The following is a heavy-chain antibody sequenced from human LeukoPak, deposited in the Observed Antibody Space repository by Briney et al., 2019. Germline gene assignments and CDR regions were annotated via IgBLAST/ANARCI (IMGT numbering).Heavy chain of an antibody. CDR1: GFSVSRSY. Sequence: GGSLRLSCAASGFSVSRSYMTWVRQAPGKGLEGVSVIYSGGSTYYTDSVRGGCSISRDNSKTTLYLQMNSLRAEDTAVYYCARQPTTVTTRDAFDIWGQGTMVTVSS. V-gene: IGHV3-53*01. CDR3: ARQPTTVTTRDAFDI. D-gene: IGHD4-17*01. J-gene: IGHJ3*02. CDR2: IYSGGST.